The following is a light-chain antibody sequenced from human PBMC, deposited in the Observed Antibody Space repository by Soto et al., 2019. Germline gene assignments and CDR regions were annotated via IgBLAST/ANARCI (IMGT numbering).Light chain of an antibody. V-gene: IGKV1-5*03. CDR1: QSIYYR. J-gene: IGKJ1*01. CDR3: QQYNSYST. CDR2: KAS. Sequence: IQMTQSPSTLSASVGDRVTITCRASQSIYYRLAWYQQKPGKAPKLLIYKASSLESGVPSRFSGSGSGTEFTLTISSLQPDDFATYYCQQYNSYSTFGQGTKVEI.